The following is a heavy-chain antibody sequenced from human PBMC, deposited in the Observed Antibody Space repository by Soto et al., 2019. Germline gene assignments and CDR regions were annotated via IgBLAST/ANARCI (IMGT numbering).Heavy chain of an antibody. CDR1: GGSISSFY. J-gene: IGHJ5*02. CDR2: VYDSGSS. CDR3: ARGVAETDFYPWANWFDL. Sequence: SETLSLTCNVSGGSISSFYWTWIRQPAGGRLEWIGRVYDSGSSNYNPSLKTRITMSLHRSRSQFSLSLYSVTAADTAVHYCARGVAETDFYPWANWFDLWGQGMLVTVSS. V-gene: IGHV4-4*07. D-gene: IGHD6-19*01.